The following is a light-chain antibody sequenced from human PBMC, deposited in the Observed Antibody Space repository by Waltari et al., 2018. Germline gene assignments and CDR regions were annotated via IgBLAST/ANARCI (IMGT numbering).Light chain of an antibody. CDR1: SSDIGAYKY. Sequence: QSALTQPASVSGSPGQSITISCSGTSSDIGAYKYVSWYQQHPGKAPKLVISEGSNRPSGVSDRFTGSKSGNTASLTISGLQTSDEALYYCSSYTGKTTLVTFGGGTKVTVL. V-gene: IGLV2-14*01. CDR3: SSYTGKTTLVT. J-gene: IGLJ2*01. CDR2: EGS.